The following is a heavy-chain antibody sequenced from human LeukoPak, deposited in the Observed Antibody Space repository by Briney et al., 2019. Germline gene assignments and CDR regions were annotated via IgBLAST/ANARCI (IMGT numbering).Heavy chain of an antibody. CDR1: GGSISSSSYY. Sequence: PSETLSLTCTVSGGSISSSSYYWSWIRQPPGKGLEWIGYIYYSGSTNYNPSLKSRVTISVDTSKNQFSLKLSSVTAADTAVYYCARESGIVGATTFDYWGQGTLVTVSS. CDR2: IYYSGST. J-gene: IGHJ4*02. V-gene: IGHV4-61*01. CDR3: ARESGIVGATTFDY. D-gene: IGHD1-26*01.